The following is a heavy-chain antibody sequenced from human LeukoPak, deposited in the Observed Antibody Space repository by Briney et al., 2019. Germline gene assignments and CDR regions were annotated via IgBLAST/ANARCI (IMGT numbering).Heavy chain of an antibody. Sequence: SETLSLTCTVSGGSISSYYWSWIRQPPGKGLEWIGEVYHDETTNFNPSLKSRVTIAVDKSRNQFSLKLSAVTAADTTVYYCARAETTGSYSSDAFDIWGQGARVTVSS. CDR1: GGSISSYY. D-gene: IGHD3-10*01. CDR3: ARAETTGSYSSDAFDI. CDR2: VYHDETT. J-gene: IGHJ3*02. V-gene: IGHV4-34*01.